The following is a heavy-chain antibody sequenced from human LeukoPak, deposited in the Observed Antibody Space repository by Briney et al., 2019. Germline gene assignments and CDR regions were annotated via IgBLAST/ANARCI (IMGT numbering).Heavy chain of an antibody. J-gene: IGHJ5*02. CDR3: ARDDYYYGSSWRESWFDP. V-gene: IGHV3-7*01. CDR1: GFTFSSYW. Sequence: GGSLRLSCAASGFTFSSYWMSWVRQAPGKGLEWVANIKQDGSEKYYVDSVKGRFTISRGNAKNSLYLQMNSLRAEDTAVYYCARDDYYYGSSWRESWFDPWGQGTLVTVSS. D-gene: IGHD6-13*01. CDR2: IKQDGSEK.